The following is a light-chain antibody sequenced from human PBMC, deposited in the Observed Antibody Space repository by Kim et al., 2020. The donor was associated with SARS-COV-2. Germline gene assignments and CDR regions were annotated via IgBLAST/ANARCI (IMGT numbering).Light chain of an antibody. CDR2: GRN. CDR1: SLRSYY. CDR3: NSRDSSGNQYV. Sequence: SSELTQDPAVSVALGQTVRITCQGDSLRSYYASWYQQKPRQAPVLVIYGRNSRPSGIPDRFSGSSSGNTASLAITGAQAEDEAAYYCNSRDSSGNQYVFG. V-gene: IGLV3-19*01. J-gene: IGLJ1*01.